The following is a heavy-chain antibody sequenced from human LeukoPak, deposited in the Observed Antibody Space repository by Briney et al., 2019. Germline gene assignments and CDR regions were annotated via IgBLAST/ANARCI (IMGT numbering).Heavy chain of an antibody. CDR3: AKRSAPYGVAGLYFDY. Sequence: GGSLRLSCAASGFTFSSYAMSWVRQAPGKGLEGVSAISDSDSSTFYADSVKGRFTISRDNSKNTLYLQMNSLRAEDTAVYYCAKRSAPYGVAGLYFDYWGQGTLLTVSS. D-gene: IGHD6-19*01. J-gene: IGHJ4*02. CDR2: ISDSDSST. CDR1: GFTFSSYA. V-gene: IGHV3-23*01.